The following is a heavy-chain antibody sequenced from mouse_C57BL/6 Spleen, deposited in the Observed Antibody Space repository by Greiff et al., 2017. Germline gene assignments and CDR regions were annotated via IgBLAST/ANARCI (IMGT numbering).Heavy chain of an antibody. CDR3: SLTIDV. J-gene: IGHJ1*03. CDR2: IDPETGGT. D-gene: IGHD2-12*01. V-gene: IGHV1-15*01. Sequence: QVQLKESGAELVRPGASVTLSCKASGYTFTDYEMHWVKQTPVHGLEWIGAIDPETGGTAYNQKFKGKAILTADKSSSTAYMELRSLTSEDSAVYYCSLTIDVWGTGTTVTVSS. CDR1: GYTFTDYE.